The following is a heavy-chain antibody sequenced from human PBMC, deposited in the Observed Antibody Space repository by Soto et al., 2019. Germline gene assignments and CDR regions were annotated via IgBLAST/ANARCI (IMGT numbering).Heavy chain of an antibody. CDR1: GYTFTGYY. J-gene: IGHJ5*02. V-gene: IGHV1-2*02. CDR3: ARDSLAAAKNNWFDP. D-gene: IGHD6-13*01. CDR2: INPNSGGT. Sequence: ASVKVSCKASGYTFTGYYMHWVRQAPGQGLEWMGWINPNSGGTNYAQKFQGRVTMTRDTSISTAYMELSRLGSDDTAVYYCARDSLAAAKNNWFDPWGQGTLVTVSS.